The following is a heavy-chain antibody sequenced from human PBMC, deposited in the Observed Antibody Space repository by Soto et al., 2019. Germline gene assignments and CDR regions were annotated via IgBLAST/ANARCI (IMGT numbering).Heavy chain of an antibody. D-gene: IGHD2-2*01. CDR1: GFSFDTYG. J-gene: IGHJ4*02. CDR3: ARAVGPFDY. Sequence: LRLSCAASGFSFDTYGMHWVRQAPGKGLEWVAVIWYDGSNKYYADSVKGRFTISRDNSKDTLYLQMNSLRAEDTAIYYCARAVGPFDYWGQGTLVTVSS. CDR2: IWYDGSNK. V-gene: IGHV3-33*01.